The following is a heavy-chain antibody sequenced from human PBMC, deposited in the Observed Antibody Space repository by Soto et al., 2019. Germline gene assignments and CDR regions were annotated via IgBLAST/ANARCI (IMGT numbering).Heavy chain of an antibody. Sequence: QVQLVQSGAEVNKPGSSVKVSCKASGGTFSSYAISWVRQAPGQGLEWMGGIIPIFGTANYAQKFQGRVTITAAESTSTAYMELSSLRAEDTAVYYCASLGVPAAIGWFDPWGQGTLVTVAS. J-gene: IGHJ5*02. CDR3: ASLGVPAAIGWFDP. V-gene: IGHV1-69*01. CDR2: IIPIFGTA. CDR1: GGTFSSYA. D-gene: IGHD2-2*01.